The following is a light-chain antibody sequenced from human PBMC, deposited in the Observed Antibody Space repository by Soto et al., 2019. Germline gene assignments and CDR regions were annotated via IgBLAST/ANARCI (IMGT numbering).Light chain of an antibody. J-gene: IGKJ3*01. CDR3: QKYNRAPLT. V-gene: IGKV1-27*01. CDR1: QDISNF. CDR2: TAS. Sequence: DIQMTQSPSSLSASVGDRVTITCRASQDISNFLAWYQQKPGKVPKLLIYTASTLQSGVPSRFSGSGSGTDFTLTISSLQPEDVATYYCQKYNRAPLTFGPGTKVDIK.